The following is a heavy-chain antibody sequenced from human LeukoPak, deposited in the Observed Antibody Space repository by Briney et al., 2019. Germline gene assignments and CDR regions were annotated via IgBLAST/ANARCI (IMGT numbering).Heavy chain of an antibody. J-gene: IGHJ4*02. D-gene: IGHD1-26*01. CDR1: GFTFSSYA. CDR2: ISYDGSNK. Sequence: PGGSLRLSCAASGFTFSSYAMHWVRQAPGQGLEWVAVISYDGSNKYYADSVKGRFTISRDNSKNTLYLQMNSLRAEDTAVYYCAREIGSGSYPAPDYWGQGTLVTVSS. V-gene: IGHV3-30-3*01. CDR3: AREIGSGSYPAPDY.